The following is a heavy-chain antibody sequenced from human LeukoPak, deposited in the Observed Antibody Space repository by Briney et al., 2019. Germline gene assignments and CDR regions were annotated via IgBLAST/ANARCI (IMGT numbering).Heavy chain of an antibody. J-gene: IGHJ3*01. CDR1: GFTFSNYD. D-gene: IGHD5-24*01. CDR2: IGTGGHT. Sequence: PGGSLRLSCSASGFTFSNYDMPWVRQEKGKGLEWVSSIGTGGHTYYAPSVKGRFTISRESAKNSLYLQMNSLRAGDTAIYYCTRGGLEAPCDVWGQGTMVAVSS. CDR3: TRGGLEAPCDV. V-gene: IGHV3-13*01.